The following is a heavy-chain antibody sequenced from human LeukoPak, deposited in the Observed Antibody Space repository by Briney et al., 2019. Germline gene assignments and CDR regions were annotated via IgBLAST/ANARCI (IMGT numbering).Heavy chain of an antibody. CDR3: ARGAIGYCSGGSCQRRWYFDL. V-gene: IGHV4-59*01. D-gene: IGHD2-15*01. Sequence: SETLSLTCTVSGGSISSYYWSWIRQPAGKGLEWIGYIYYSGSTNYNPSLKSRVTISVDTSKNQFSLKLSSVTAADTAVYYCARGAIGYCSGGSCQRRWYFDLWGRGTLVTVSS. CDR1: GGSISSYY. J-gene: IGHJ2*01. CDR2: IYYSGST.